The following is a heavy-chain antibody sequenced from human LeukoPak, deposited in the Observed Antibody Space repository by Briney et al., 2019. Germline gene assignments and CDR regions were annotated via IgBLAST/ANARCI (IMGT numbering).Heavy chain of an antibody. V-gene: IGHV3-9*01. J-gene: IGHJ4*02. CDR1: GFTFDDYA. CDR3: AKDGTMATYFDY. CDR2: ISWNSGSI. Sequence: GGSLRLSCAASGFTFDDYAMHWVRQAPGKGLEWVSGISWNSGSIGYADSVKGRFTISRDNSKNTLYLQMNSLRAEDTAVYYCAKDGTMATYFDYWGQGTLVTVSS. D-gene: IGHD5-24*01.